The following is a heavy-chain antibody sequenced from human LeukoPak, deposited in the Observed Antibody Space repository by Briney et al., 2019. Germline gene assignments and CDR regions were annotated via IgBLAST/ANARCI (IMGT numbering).Heavy chain of an antibody. J-gene: IGHJ4*02. CDR1: GFTFSSYA. CDR3: AKDIRGSSTSCYPDY. V-gene: IGHV3-23*01. CDR2: ISGSGGST. Sequence: GSLGLSCAASGFTFSSYAMSWVRQAPGKGLGWVSAISGSGGSTYYADSVKGRFTISRDNSKNTLYLQMNSLRAEDTAVYYCAKDIRGSSTSCYPDYWGQGTLVTVSS. D-gene: IGHD2-2*01.